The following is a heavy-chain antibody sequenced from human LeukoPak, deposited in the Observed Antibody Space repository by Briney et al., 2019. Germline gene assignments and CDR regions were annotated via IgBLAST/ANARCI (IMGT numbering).Heavy chain of an antibody. Sequence: PGGSLRLSCAASGFTFSGSAMHWVRQASGKGLEWVGRIRSKANSYATAYAASVKGRFTISRDDSKNTAHLQMNSLKTEDTAVYYCTRLPTTYSYGYGYYYYMDVWGKGTTVTVSS. CDR3: TRLPTTYSYGYGYYYYMDV. CDR1: GFTFSGSA. J-gene: IGHJ6*03. CDR2: IRSKANSYAT. V-gene: IGHV3-73*01. D-gene: IGHD5-18*01.